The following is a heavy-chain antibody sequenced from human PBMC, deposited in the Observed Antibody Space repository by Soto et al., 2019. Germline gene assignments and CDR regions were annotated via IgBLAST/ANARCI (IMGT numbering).Heavy chain of an antibody. Sequence: QVQLVQSGAEVKKPGSSVKVSCKASGGTFSSYTISWVRQAPGQGLEWMGRIIPILGIANYAQKFQGRVTITADKSTSTAYMELRSLRSEDTAVYYCARDLFTGYSSGWSVTGAFDIWGQGTMVTVSS. CDR2: IIPILGIA. D-gene: IGHD6-19*01. V-gene: IGHV1-69*08. J-gene: IGHJ3*02. CDR1: GGTFSSYT. CDR3: ARDLFTGYSSGWSVTGAFDI.